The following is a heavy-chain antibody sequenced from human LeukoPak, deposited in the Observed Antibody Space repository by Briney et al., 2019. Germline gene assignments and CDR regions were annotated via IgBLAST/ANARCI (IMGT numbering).Heavy chain of an antibody. CDR1: GFTFSSYA. D-gene: IGHD6-19*01. J-gene: IGHJ4*02. Sequence: GGSLRLSCAASGFTFSSYAMHWVRQAPGKGLEWMGGFDPEDGETIYAQKFQGRVTMTEDTSTDTAYMELSSLGSEDTAVYYCATSRRWLVLLEAYDYWGQGTLVTVSS. CDR3: ATSRRWLVLLEAYDY. CDR2: FDPEDGET. V-gene: IGHV1-24*01.